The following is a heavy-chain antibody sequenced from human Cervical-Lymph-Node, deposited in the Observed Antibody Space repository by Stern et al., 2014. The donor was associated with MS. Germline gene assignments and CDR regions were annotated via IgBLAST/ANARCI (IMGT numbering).Heavy chain of an antibody. Sequence: MQLVESGAEVKKPGASVKVSCKASGYTFTSYGISWVRQAPGQGLEWMGGISAYNGNTNYAQKLQGRVTMTTDTSASTAYMELRSLRSDDTAVYYCARDGYDSSGYYSRVDYWGQGTLVTVSS. V-gene: IGHV1-18*01. CDR1: GYTFTSYG. J-gene: IGHJ4*02. CDR2: ISAYNGNT. D-gene: IGHD3-22*01. CDR3: ARDGYDSSGYYSRVDY.